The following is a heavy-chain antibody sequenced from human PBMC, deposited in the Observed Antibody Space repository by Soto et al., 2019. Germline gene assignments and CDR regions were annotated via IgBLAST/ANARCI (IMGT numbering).Heavy chain of an antibody. V-gene: IGHV3-30-3*01. CDR1: GFTFSSYA. D-gene: IGHD3-22*01. CDR3: ARDGGAWEGSITMIESEVAFDI. Sequence: QVQLVESGGGVVQPGRSLRLSCAASGFTFSSYAMHWVRQAPGKGLEWVAVISYDGSNKYYADSVKGRFTISRDNSKNTLYLQMNSLRAEDTAVYYCARDGGAWEGSITMIESEVAFDIWGQGTMVTVSS. CDR2: ISYDGSNK. J-gene: IGHJ3*02.